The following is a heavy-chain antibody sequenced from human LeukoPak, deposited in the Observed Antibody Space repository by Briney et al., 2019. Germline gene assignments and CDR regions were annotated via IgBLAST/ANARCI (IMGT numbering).Heavy chain of an antibody. V-gene: IGHV4-4*07. CDR3: ARDRRDNYDFWSAYPD. Sequence: SETLSLTCTVSGGSISSYYWSWIRQPAGKGLEWIGRIYTSGSTNYNPSLKSRVTMSVDTSKNQFSLKLSSVTAADTAVYYCARDRRDNYDFWSAYPDWGQGTLVTVSS. CDR2: IYTSGST. J-gene: IGHJ4*02. D-gene: IGHD3-3*01. CDR1: GGSISSYY.